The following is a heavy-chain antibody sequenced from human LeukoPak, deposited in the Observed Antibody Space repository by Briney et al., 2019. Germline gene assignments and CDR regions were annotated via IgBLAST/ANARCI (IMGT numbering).Heavy chain of an antibody. V-gene: IGHV1-69*13. J-gene: IGHJ6*02. CDR3: ARDGGMMAAAGDYYYYGMDV. CDR2: IIPIFGTA. D-gene: IGHD6-13*01. Sequence: ASVKVSCKASGGTFSSYAISWVRQAPGQGLEWMGGIIPIFGTANYAQKFQGRVTITADESTSTAYMELSSLRSEDTAVYYCARDGGMMAAAGDYYYYGMDVWGQGTTVTVSS. CDR1: GGTFSSYA.